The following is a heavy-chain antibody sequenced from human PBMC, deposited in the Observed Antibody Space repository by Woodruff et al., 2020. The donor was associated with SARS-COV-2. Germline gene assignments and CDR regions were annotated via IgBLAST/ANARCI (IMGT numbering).Heavy chain of an antibody. CDR2: FDPEDGET. V-gene: IGHV1-24*01. Sequence: VRQAPGKGLEWMGGFDPEDGETIYAEKFQGRVTITADTSTDTAYMELSSLRSEDTAVYYCARWDGDSPGSYYMDVWGKGTTVTV. D-gene: IGHD4-17*01. J-gene: IGHJ6*03. CDR3: ARWDGDSPGSYYMDV.